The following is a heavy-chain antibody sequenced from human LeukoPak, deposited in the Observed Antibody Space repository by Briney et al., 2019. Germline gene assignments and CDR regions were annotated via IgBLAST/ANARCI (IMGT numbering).Heavy chain of an antibody. V-gene: IGHV3-7*01. J-gene: IGHJ6*03. CDR3: ARSTSGYSSGWYFYYYYYMDV. Sequence: GGSLRLSCAASGFTFSSYWMSWVRQAPGKGLEWVANIKQDGSEKYYVDSVKGRFTISRDNAKNSLYLQMNSLRAEDTAVYYCARSTSGYSSGWYFYYYYYMDVWGKGTTVTVSS. CDR1: GFTFSSYW. CDR2: IKQDGSEK. D-gene: IGHD6-19*01.